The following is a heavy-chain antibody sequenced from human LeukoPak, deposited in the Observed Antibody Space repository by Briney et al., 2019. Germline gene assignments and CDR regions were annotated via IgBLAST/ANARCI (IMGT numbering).Heavy chain of an antibody. D-gene: IGHD2-2*01. CDR3: AKGQPGYCTTTSCYFYYN. V-gene: IGHV3-23*01. CDR1: GFTFSSYA. Sequence: GVSLRLSCAASGFTFSSYAMSWVRQAPGKGLEWVSTISNNGGNIYFADSVKGRFTISRDNSKNTLYLQMNSLRAEDTAIYYCAKGQPGYCTTTSCYFYYNWGQGTLVTVSS. J-gene: IGHJ4*02. CDR2: ISNNGGNI.